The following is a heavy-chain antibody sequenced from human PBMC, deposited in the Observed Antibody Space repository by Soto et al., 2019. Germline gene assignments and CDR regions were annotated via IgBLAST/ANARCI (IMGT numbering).Heavy chain of an antibody. CDR2: ITAYNGNT. CDR3: ARGGVGSTSGWFDP. Sequence: QVQLVQSGAEVKEPGASVTVSCKASGYIFTSYGISWVRQAPGQGLEWMGWITAYNGNTNYAQKFQDRVTMTTDTSTTTAYVDLRSVRSDDTAVYCCARGGVGSTSGWFDPWGQGTLVTVSS. D-gene: IGHD1-26*01. J-gene: IGHJ5*02. V-gene: IGHV1-18*01. CDR1: GYIFTSYG.